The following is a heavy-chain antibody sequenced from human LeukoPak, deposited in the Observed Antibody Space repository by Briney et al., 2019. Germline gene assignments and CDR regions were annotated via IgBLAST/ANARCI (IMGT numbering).Heavy chain of an antibody. CDR3: AREAYCGGDCPNWFDP. V-gene: IGHV4-34*01. Sequence: SETLSLTCAVYGGSFSGYYWSWIRQPPGKGLEWIGEINHSGSTNYNPSLKSRVTISVDTSKNQFSLKLSSVTAADTAVYYCAREAYCGGDCPNWFDPWGQGTLVTVSS. J-gene: IGHJ5*02. CDR1: GGSFSGYY. D-gene: IGHD2-21*02. CDR2: INHSGST.